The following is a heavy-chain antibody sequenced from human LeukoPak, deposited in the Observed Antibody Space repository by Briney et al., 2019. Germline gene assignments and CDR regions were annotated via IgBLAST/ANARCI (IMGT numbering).Heavy chain of an antibody. V-gene: IGHV4-61*02. CDR2: IHSDGLA. CDR1: GDSISSGNYF. J-gene: IGHJ5*02. D-gene: IGHD3-16*01. CDR3: ARDRQLGWFGP. Sequence: SQTLSLTCTVPGDSISSGNYFWAWLRQSAGKGLEWIGRIHSDGLANYNPSLRSRVTISVDTSNNQFSLKVKSVTAADTATYYCARDRQLGWFGPWGQGILVTVSS.